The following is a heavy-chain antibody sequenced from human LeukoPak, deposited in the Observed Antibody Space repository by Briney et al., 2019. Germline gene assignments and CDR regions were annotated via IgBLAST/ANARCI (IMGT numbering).Heavy chain of an antibody. D-gene: IGHD5-24*01. CDR1: GGSIRSISYY. CDR2: IYYSGIT. CDR3: ARGVGRWLQSAYYMDV. V-gene: IGHV4-39*07. Sequence: TTSETLSLTCTVSGGSIRSISYYWGWIRQPPGKGLEWIGSIYYSGITNYNPSLKSRVTISVDTSRNQFSLKLSSVTAADTAVYYCARGVGRWLQSAYYMDVWGKGTTVTVSS. J-gene: IGHJ6*03.